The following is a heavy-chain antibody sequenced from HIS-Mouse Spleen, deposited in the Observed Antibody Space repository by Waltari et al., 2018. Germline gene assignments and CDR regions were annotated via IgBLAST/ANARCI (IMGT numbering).Heavy chain of an antibody. CDR1: GGSISSSSYY. CDR3: ARDGKNDGIAAAGLDYFDY. J-gene: IGHJ4*02. D-gene: IGHD6-13*01. CDR2: IYYSGST. V-gene: IGHV4-39*07. Sequence: QLQLQESGPGLVKPSETLSLTCTVSGGSISSSSYYWGWIRQPPGKGLEWIGSIYYSGSTYYNPSLKSRVTISVDTSKNQFSLKLSSVTAADTAVYYCARDGKNDGIAAAGLDYFDYWGQGTLVTVSS.